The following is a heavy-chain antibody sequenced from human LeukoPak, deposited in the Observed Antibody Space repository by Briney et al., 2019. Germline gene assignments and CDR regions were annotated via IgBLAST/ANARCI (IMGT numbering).Heavy chain of an antibody. V-gene: IGHV3-30*18. CDR3: AKGGEQKTFRCGMDP. CDR1: GFTFSAYY. Sequence: GGSLRLSCAASGFTFSAYYMHWVRQAPGKGLEWVALVSNDGGIKYYGASVRGRFTISRDNPENTLYLQMNSLRADDTAVYYCAKGGEQKTFRCGMDPWGQGTLVTVSS. D-gene: IGHD1/OR15-1a*01. J-gene: IGHJ5*02. CDR2: VSNDGGIK.